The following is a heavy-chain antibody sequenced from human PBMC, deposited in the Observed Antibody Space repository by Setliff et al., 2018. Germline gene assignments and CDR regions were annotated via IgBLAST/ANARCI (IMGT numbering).Heavy chain of an antibody. D-gene: IGHD3-16*01. J-gene: IGHJ4*02. V-gene: IGHV3-7*01. CDR3: ARDQGSYGYRAFDS. CDR1: GFTFSSYW. Sequence: GGSLRLSCAASGFTFSSYWMSWVRQAPGKGLEWVANINQDGSEKYYVDSVKGRFTISRDNAKSSLYLQMNSLRAEDTAVYYCARDQGSYGYRAFDSWGQGALVTVSS. CDR2: INQDGSEK.